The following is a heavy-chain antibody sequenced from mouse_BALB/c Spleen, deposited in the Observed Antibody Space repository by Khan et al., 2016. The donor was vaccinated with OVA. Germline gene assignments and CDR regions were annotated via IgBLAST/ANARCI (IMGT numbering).Heavy chain of an antibody. D-gene: IGHD2-3*01. CDR2: ISYSGST. CDR3: ARDGSRYNYAMDY. V-gene: IGHV3-2*02. CDR1: GYSITSDYA. J-gene: IGHJ4*01. Sequence: EVQLQESGPGLVKPSQSLSLTCTVTGYSITSDYAWNWIRQFPGNKLEWMGYISYSGSTNYNPALKSRISITRDTSKNQFFLQLNSVTTEDTATYYCARDGSRYNYAMDYWGQETSVTVSS.